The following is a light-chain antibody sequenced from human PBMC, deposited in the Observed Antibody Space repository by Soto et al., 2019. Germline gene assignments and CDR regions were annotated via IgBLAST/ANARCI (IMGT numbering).Light chain of an antibody. CDR1: RSDIGSYNY. J-gene: IGLJ1*01. Sequence: QSVLTQPASVSGSPGQSITISCSGTRSDIGSYNYVGWYQQFPGKTPKILIYGVSNRHSGVSSRLSVSKPGNTASLTISGLQAEDDADYYCISSTGSSTAYVFGSGTKVTVL. V-gene: IGLV2-14*01. CDR2: GVS. CDR3: ISSTGSSTAYV.